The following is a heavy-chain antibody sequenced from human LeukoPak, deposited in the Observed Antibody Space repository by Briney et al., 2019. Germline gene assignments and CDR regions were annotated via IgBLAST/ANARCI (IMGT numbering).Heavy chain of an antibody. CDR1: GASISSYY. CDR3: ARRWGYCSGGDCYFTYFDS. CDR2: VFYTGRT. V-gene: IGHV4-59*01. J-gene: IGHJ4*02. Sequence: SETLSLTCTVSGASISSYYWTWIRQSPGKGPEYIGNVFYTGRTNYNPSLKSRVTVSLDTSKNQFSLRLNSVTAADTAVYYCARRWGYCSGGDCYFTYFDSWGQGSLVIVSS. D-gene: IGHD2-15*01.